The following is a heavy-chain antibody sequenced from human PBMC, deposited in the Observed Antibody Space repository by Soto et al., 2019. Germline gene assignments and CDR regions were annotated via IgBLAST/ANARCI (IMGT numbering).Heavy chain of an antibody. Sequence: GGSLRLSCAASGFTFSDYYMSWIRQAPGKGLEWVSYISSSGSTIYYADSVKGRFTISRDNAKNSLYLQMNSLRAEDTAVYYCARGAPSSTIFGVAYRGPLDVWGQGTTVTVSS. D-gene: IGHD3-3*01. CDR2: ISSSGSTI. J-gene: IGHJ6*02. CDR1: GFTFSDYY. V-gene: IGHV3-11*01. CDR3: ARGAPSSTIFGVAYRGPLDV.